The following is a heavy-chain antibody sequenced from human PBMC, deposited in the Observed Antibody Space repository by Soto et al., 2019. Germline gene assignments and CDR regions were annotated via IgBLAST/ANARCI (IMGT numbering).Heavy chain of an antibody. CDR1: GFTFSNYG. CDR2: ISYAGSDY. CDR3: ASLASAGTRPFDY. J-gene: IGHJ4*02. D-gene: IGHD6-13*01. Sequence: QVPLVESGGGVVQPGRSLRLSCAASGFTFSNYGMHWVRQAPGRGLEWVADISYAGSDYYYADSVKGRFTISRDNSKNTLYLQVNSLRPEDTGVYYCASLASAGTRPFDYWGQGTLVTVSS. V-gene: IGHV3-30*03.